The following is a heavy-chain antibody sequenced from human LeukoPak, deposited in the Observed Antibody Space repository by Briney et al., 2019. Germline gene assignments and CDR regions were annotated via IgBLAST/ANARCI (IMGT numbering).Heavy chain of an antibody. Sequence: ASVKVSCKASGYTFTSYAMHWVRQAPGQRLEWMGWINAGNGNTKYSQKFQGRVTITRDTSASTAYMELSSLRSDDTAVYYCARDETGTTSYYYYYGMDVWGQGTTVTVSS. CDR3: ARDETGTTSYYYYYGMDV. D-gene: IGHD1-1*01. V-gene: IGHV1-3*01. J-gene: IGHJ6*02. CDR1: GYTFTSYA. CDR2: INAGNGNT.